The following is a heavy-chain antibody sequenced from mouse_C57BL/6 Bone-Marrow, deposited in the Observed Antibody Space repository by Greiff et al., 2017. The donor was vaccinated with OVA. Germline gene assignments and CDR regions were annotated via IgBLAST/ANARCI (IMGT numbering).Heavy chain of an antibody. V-gene: IGHV5-4*01. D-gene: IGHD1-1*01. CDR3: ASSIITTVVATGYFDV. Sequence: EVQGVESGGGLVKPGGSLKLSCAASGFTFSSYAMSWVRQTPEKRLEWVATISDGGSYTYYPDNVKGRFTISRDNAKNNLYLQMSHLKSEDTAMYYCASSIITTVVATGYFDVWGTGTTVTVSS. J-gene: IGHJ1*03. CDR1: GFTFSSYA. CDR2: ISDGGSYT.